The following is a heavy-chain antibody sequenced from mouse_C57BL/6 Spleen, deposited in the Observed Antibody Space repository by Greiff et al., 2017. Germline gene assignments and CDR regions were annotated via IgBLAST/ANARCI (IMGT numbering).Heavy chain of an antibody. CDR2: ISSGSSTI. CDR3: ARSSYPYFDY. J-gene: IGHJ2*01. V-gene: IGHV5-17*01. CDR1: GFTFSDYG. Sequence: EVKLVESGGGLVKPGGSLKLSCAASGFTFSDYGMHWVRQAPEKGLEWVAYISSGSSTIYYADTVKGRFTISRDNAKNTLFLQMTSLRSEDTAMYYCARSSYPYFDYWGQGTTLTVSS. D-gene: IGHD1-1*01.